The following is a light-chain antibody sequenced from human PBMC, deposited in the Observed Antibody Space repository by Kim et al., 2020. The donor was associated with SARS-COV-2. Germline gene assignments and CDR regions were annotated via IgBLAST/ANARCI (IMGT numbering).Light chain of an antibody. J-gene: IGKJ2*01. CDR1: QSISSF. Sequence: DIQMTQSPSSLSASVGDRVTITCRASQSISSFLNWYQQRPGKAPRLLIYAASNLQGGVPSRFSGGESGTDFTLTITSLQPEDFATYYCQQSYSTPYTFGQGTKLEI. V-gene: IGKV1-39*01. CDR2: AAS. CDR3: QQSYSTPYT.